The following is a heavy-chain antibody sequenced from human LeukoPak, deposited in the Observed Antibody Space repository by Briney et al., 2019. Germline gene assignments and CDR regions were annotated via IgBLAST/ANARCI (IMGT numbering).Heavy chain of an antibody. CDR1: GYTFTGYY. CDR3: ARDRGIAAAGDY. Sequence: ASVKVSCKASGYTFTGYYMHWVRQAPGQGLEWMGWINPNSGGTNYAQKFQGRVTMTRDTSISTAYMELSRLRCDDTAVYYCARDRGIAAAGDYWGQGTLVTVSS. V-gene: IGHV1-2*02. D-gene: IGHD6-13*01. J-gene: IGHJ4*02. CDR2: INPNSGGT.